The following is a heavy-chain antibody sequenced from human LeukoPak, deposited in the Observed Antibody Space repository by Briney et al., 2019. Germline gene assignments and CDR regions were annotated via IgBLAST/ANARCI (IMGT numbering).Heavy chain of an antibody. V-gene: IGHV1-69*05. CDR1: GGTFSSYA. D-gene: IGHD1-26*01. J-gene: IGHJ4*02. CDR2: IISIFGTA. CDR3: AFRTLGRIVGALDYFDY. Sequence: ASVKVSCKASGGTFSSYAISWVRQAPGQGLEWMGRIISIFGTANYAQKFQGRVTITTDESTSTAYMELSSLRSEDTAVYYCAFRTLGRIVGALDYFDYWGQGTLVTVSS.